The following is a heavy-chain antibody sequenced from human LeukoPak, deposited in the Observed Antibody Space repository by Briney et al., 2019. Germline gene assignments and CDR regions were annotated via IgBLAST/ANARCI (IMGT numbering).Heavy chain of an antibody. CDR1: GDSISSSSDY. CDR3: ARVYSYGYYDAFDI. V-gene: IGHV4-39*01. Sequence: PSETLSLTCTVSGDSISSSSDYWGWIRQPPGKGLEWIGTIYNTETTYYNPSLKSRVTISVDTSKNQFSLKVSSVTAADTAVYYCARVYSYGYYDAFDIWGQGTMVTVSS. CDR2: IYNTETT. D-gene: IGHD5-18*01. J-gene: IGHJ3*02.